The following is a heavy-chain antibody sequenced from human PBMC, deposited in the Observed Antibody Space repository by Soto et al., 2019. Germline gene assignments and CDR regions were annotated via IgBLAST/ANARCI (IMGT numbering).Heavy chain of an antibody. CDR2: IYYSGST. CDR1: GGSISSSSYY. D-gene: IGHD5-12*01. Sequence: PSETLSLTCTVSGGSISSSSYYWGWIRQPPGKGLEWIGGIYYSGSTYYNPSLKSRVTISVDKSKNQFSLQLSSVTAADTAVYFCARLAVATMVLDYWGQGALVTVPQ. J-gene: IGHJ4*02. CDR3: ARLAVATMVLDY. V-gene: IGHV4-39*07.